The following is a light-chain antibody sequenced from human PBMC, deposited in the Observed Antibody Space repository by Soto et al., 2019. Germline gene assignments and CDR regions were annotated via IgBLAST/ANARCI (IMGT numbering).Light chain of an antibody. Sequence: EIVMTKSQATLSVSPGERATLSCRASQRVSSNLAWYQQKPGQAPRLLIYGASTRATGIPAKFSGSGSGTAFTLTISSLQSEDFAVYYCQPYNTWPPHTFGQGTKLEIK. V-gene: IGKV3-15*01. CDR1: QRVSSN. J-gene: IGKJ2*01. CDR3: QPYNTWPPHT. CDR2: GAS.